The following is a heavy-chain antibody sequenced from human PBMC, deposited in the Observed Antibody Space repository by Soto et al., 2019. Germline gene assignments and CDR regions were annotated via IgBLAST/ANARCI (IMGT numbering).Heavy chain of an antibody. CDR2: INPNSGGT. Sequence: ASVKVSCKASGYTFTGYYMHWVRQAPGQGLEWMGWINPNSGGTNYAQKFQGWVTMTRDTSISTAYMELSRLRSDDTAVYYCARGDSIAVALNTLDWFDPWGQGTLVTVSS. D-gene: IGHD6-19*01. CDR1: GYTFTGYY. V-gene: IGHV1-2*04. CDR3: ARGDSIAVALNTLDWFDP. J-gene: IGHJ5*02.